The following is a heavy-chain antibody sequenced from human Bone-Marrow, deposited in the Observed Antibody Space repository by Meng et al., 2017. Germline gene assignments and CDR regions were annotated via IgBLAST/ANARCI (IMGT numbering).Heavy chain of an antibody. J-gene: IGHJ4*02. D-gene: IGHD2-15*01. CDR2: ISGSGGST. CDR1: GFTFSSYA. V-gene: IGHV3-23*01. Sequence: GESLKISCAASGFTFSSYAMSWVRQAPGKGLEWVSAISGSGGSTYYADSVKGRFTISRDNSKNTLYLQMNSLRAEDTAVYYCAKSIVVVVAALNYFDYWGQGTLVTSSS. CDR3: AKSIVVVVAALNYFDY.